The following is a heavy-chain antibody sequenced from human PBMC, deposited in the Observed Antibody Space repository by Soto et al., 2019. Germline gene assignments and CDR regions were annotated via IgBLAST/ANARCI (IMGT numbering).Heavy chain of an antibody. CDR1: GYNFTTYW. CDR2: IYPGDSDT. Sequence: GESLKISCKASGYNFTTYWIGWVRQMPGKGLEWMGIIYPGDSDTRYSPSFQGQVTISVDKSITTVYLQWSSLKASDTAMYYCARRSGPGYTDPWGQGTLVTVSS. J-gene: IGHJ5*02. CDR3: ARRSGPGYTDP. V-gene: IGHV5-51*01. D-gene: IGHD5-12*01.